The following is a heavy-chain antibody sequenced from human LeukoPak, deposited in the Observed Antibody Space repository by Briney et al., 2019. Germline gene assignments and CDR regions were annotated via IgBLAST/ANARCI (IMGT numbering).Heavy chain of an antibody. CDR2: IYYSGST. J-gene: IGHJ3*02. CDR3: ARDRRDSSGWSDAFDI. CDR1: GASASSGSYY. D-gene: IGHD6-19*01. V-gene: IGHV4-61*01. Sequence: PSETLSLTCTVSGASASSGSYYWSWIRQPPGKGLEWIGYIYYSGSTNYNPSLKSRVTISVDTSKNQFSLKLSSVTAADTAVYYCARDRRDSSGWSDAFDIWGQGTMVTVSS.